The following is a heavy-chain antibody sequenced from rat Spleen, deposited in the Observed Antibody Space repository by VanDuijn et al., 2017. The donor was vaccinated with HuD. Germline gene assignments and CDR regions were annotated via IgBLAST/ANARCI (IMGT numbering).Heavy chain of an antibody. D-gene: IGHD4-4*01. CDR2: ISHEGSST. CDR1: GFTFSDYY. V-gene: IGHV5-22*01. CDR3: ARLGNSGFGNWFAY. J-gene: IGHJ3*01. Sequence: EVQLVESGGGLVQPGRSLKPSCAASGFTFSDYYMAWVRQAPKKGLEWVASISHEGSSTYYRDSVKGRFTISRDIANSTLYLRMNSLRSEDSATYYCARLGNSGFGNWFAYWGQGTLVTVSS.